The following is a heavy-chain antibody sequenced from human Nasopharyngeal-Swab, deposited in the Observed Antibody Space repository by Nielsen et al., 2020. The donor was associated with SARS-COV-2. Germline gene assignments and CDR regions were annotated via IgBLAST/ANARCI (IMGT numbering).Heavy chain of an antibody. CDR2: ISAYNGNT. V-gene: IGHV1-18*01. CDR1: GYTFTSYG. CDR3: ARSLVVVPAVDNIAWFDP. J-gene: IGHJ5*02. Sequence: SVKVSCKASGYTFTSYGISWVRQAPGQGLEWMGWISAYNGNTNYAQKLQGRVTMTTDTSTSTAYMELRSLRSDDTDVYYCARSLVVVPAVDNIAWFDPWGQGTLVTVSS. D-gene: IGHD2-2*01.